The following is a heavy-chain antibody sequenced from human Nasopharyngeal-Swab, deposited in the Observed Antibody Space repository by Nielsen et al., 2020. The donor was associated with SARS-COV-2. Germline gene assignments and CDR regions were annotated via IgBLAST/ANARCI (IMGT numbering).Heavy chain of an antibody. CDR1: GGSFSNYK. D-gene: IGHD6-6*01. CDR2: INHSGST. Sequence: SETLSLTCAVSGGSFSNYKWSWIRQSPGKGLEWIGEINHSGSTNYNPSLKSRVTISVDTSKNQFSLKLSSVTAADTAVYYCARGEDSSSSTHSIRYYYYGMDVWGQGTTVTVSS. V-gene: IGHV4-34*01. J-gene: IGHJ6*02. CDR3: ARGEDSSSSTHSIRYYYYGMDV.